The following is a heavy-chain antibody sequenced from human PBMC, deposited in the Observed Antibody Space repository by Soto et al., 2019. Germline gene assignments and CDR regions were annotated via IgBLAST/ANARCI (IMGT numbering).Heavy chain of an antibody. J-gene: IGHJ3*02. Sequence: GGSLRLSCAASGFTFSSYGMHWVRQAPGKGLEWVAVISYDGSNKYYADSVKGRFTISRDNSKNTLYLQMNSLRAEDTAAYYCAKGGRGSGSYYNVGAFDIWGQGTMVTVSS. CDR3: AKGGRGSGSYYNVGAFDI. CDR2: ISYDGSNK. V-gene: IGHV3-30*18. D-gene: IGHD3-10*01. CDR1: GFTFSSYG.